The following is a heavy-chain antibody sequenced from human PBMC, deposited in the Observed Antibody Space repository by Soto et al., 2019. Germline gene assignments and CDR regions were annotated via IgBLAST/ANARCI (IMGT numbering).Heavy chain of an antibody. CDR3: AYSSGGYKIDY. J-gene: IGHJ4*02. D-gene: IGHD6-19*01. CDR1: GGSISSSNW. CDR2: MFHSGRT. Sequence: SETLSLTCTVSGGSISSSNWWTWVRQPPGMGLEWIGEMFHSGRTNYNPSLKSRVTISVDKSKSQFSLELSSVTAADRAVYYCAYSSGGYKIDYWGQGTQVT. V-gene: IGHV4-4*02.